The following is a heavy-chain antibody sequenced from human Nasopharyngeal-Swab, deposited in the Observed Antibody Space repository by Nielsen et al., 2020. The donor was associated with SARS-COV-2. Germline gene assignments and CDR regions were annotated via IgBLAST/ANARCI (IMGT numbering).Heavy chain of an antibody. V-gene: IGHV3-23*03. J-gene: IGHJ4*02. CDR3: AKGAGGDFWSGYLRFLDY. Sequence: GGSLRLSCAASGLTFSSYAMSWVRQAPGKGLGWVSVIYSGGSSTYYADSVKGRFTISRDNSKNTLYLQMNSLRAEDTAVYYCAKGAGGDFWSGYLRFLDYWGQGTLVTVSS. CDR1: GLTFSSYA. CDR2: IYSGGSST. D-gene: IGHD3-3*01.